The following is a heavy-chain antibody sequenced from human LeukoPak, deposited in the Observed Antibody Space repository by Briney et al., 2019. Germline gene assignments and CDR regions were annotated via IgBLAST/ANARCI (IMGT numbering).Heavy chain of an antibody. CDR2: IYTSGST. J-gene: IGHJ4*02. D-gene: IGHD6-13*01. V-gene: IGHV4-61*02. Sequence: SQTLSLTCTVSGGSISSGSYYWSWIRQPAGKGLEWIGRIYTSGSTNYNPSLKSRVTISVDTSKNQFSLKLSSVTAADTAVYYCARGSSWVAAAIDYWGQGTLVTVSS. CDR3: ARGSSWVAAAIDY. CDR1: GGSISSGSYY.